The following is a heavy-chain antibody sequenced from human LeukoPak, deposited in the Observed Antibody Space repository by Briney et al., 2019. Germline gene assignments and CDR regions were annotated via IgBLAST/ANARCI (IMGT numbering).Heavy chain of an antibody. CDR3: ATHDYGGKSGYFDY. J-gene: IGHJ4*02. V-gene: IGHV4-39*01. CDR2: IYYSRST. D-gene: IGHD4-23*01. CDR1: GASIISTEYY. Sequence: RASETLSLAFTVSGASIISTEYYWGWIRQPPGKGLEWIGSIYYSRSTDYNPSLKSRVTISVDTPKNQFSLSLSSVTAADTAIYYCATHDYGGKSGYFDYWGEGTLATVSS.